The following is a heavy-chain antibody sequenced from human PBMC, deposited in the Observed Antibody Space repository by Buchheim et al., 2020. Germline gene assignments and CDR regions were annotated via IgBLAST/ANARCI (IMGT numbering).Heavy chain of an antibody. CDR1: GGSFSGYS. J-gene: IGHJ5*02. V-gene: IGHV4-34*01. D-gene: IGHD1-14*01. Sequence: QVQLQQWGAGLLKPSETLSLTRAVYGGSFSGYSWSWIRQPPGKGLEWIGGISDPAGTNYNPSLKSRLTLSIDTSKNQVSLKLTSVTAADTAVYFCARRNRWFDPWGQGTL. CDR2: ISDPAGT. CDR3: ARRNRWFDP.